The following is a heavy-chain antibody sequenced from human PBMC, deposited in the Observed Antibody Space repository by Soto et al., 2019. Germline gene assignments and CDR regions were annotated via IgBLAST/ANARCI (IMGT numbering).Heavy chain of an antibody. D-gene: IGHD1-26*01. J-gene: IGHJ5*02. CDR1: SYSVIRTY. CDR3: ARHRHPRGTVGATSPLDP. CDR2: HYSGGST. Sequence: ACCLGIYCARSSYSVIRTYLSWVRKTQGKGLEWVSVHYSGGSTYYADSVQGRFTISRDKSNNTLYLQMRRVRAEDTAVYFCARHRHPRGTVGATSPLDPWGQGPQGTVAS. V-gene: IGHV3-53*01.